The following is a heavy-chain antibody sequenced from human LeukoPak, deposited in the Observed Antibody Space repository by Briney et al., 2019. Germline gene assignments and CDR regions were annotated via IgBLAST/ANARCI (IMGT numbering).Heavy chain of an antibody. Sequence: GGSLRLSCAASGFTFAGHAMSWVRQAPGKGLEWVSSISGSGDSTYYADSVKGRFTISRDNSKNTLYLQMNSLRAEVTAVYYCAKRGSSSSAFRSDYWGQGTLVTVSS. CDR1: GFTFAGHA. CDR2: ISGSGDST. J-gene: IGHJ4*02. CDR3: AKRGSSSSAFRSDY. D-gene: IGHD6-6*01. V-gene: IGHV3-23*01.